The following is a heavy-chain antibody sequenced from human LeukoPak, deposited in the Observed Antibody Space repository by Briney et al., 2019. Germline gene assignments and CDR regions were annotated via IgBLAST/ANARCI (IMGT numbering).Heavy chain of an antibody. D-gene: IGHD1-26*01. V-gene: IGHV3-49*03. CDR3: TRSESGTYKGGFDF. Sequence: PGGSLRLSCTASGFTFGDYAMNWFRQAPGKGLEWVGFIRSKTYGGTGEYSASVKGRFTISRDDCKSIAHLQMNSLKTEDTAVYYCTRSESGTYKGGFDFWGQGTLVTVSS. CDR2: IRSKTYGGTG. J-gene: IGHJ4*02. CDR1: GFTFGDYA.